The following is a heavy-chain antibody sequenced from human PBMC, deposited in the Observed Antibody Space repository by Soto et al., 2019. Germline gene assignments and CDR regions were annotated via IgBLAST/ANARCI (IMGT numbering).Heavy chain of an antibody. V-gene: IGHV4-59*08. CDR3: ARLTTGITIFGVLINWFDP. CDR2: IYYSGST. J-gene: IGHJ5*02. D-gene: IGHD3-3*01. Sequence: SETLSLTCTVSGGSISSYYWSWIRQPPGKGLEWIGYIYYSGSTNYNPSLKSRVTISVDTSKNQFSLKLSSVTAADTAVYYCARLTTGITIFGVLINWFDPWGQGTLVTVSS. CDR1: GGSISSYY.